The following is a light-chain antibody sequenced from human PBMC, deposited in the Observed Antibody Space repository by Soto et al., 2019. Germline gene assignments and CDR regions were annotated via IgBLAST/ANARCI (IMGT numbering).Light chain of an antibody. CDR3: QQYNNWPFT. CDR2: FAS. J-gene: IGKJ4*01. Sequence: ERVMTQFPATLSVSPGAKATLSCRASQTVSNNLAWYQQKPGQAPRLLIYFASTRATGVPARFSGSGSGTEFTLTISNLQSEDFAVYYCQQYNNWPFTFGGGTKVEI. CDR1: QTVSNN. V-gene: IGKV3-15*01.